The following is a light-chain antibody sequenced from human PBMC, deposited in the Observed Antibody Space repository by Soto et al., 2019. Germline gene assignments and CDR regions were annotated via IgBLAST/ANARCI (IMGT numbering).Light chain of an antibody. CDR2: EDT. CDR1: SSDVGGSKV. V-gene: IGLV2-23*01. CDR3: AAWHDSLSGVI. Sequence: QSALTQPASVSGSPGQSITISCTGPSSDVGGSKVVSWYQHHPGKAPKLIIYEDTKRPSGVSTRFSGSKSGNTASLTISGLQAEDEADYYCAAWHDSLSGVIFGGGTKLTVL. J-gene: IGLJ2*01.